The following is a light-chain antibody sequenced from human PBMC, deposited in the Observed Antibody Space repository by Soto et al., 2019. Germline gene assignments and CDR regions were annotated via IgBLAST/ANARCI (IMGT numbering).Light chain of an antibody. CDR3: QQSYNTPLP. CDR2: TAS. J-gene: IGKJ4*01. Sequence: DIQMTQSPSSLSAAVVDRLTITCRASESISSYLQWYRPKAGKPPELLIYTASTLHSRVPSRFRGSESGTEFTLTISILQPADFATYYCQQSYNTPLPFG. V-gene: IGKV1-39*01. CDR1: ESISSY.